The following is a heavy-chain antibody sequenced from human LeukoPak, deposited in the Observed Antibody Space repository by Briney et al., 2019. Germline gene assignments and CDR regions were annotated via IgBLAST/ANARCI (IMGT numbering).Heavy chain of an antibody. J-gene: IGHJ4*02. CDR2: ISPSGGGP. Sequence: GTSVKVSCKASGYTFSSYYMHWVRQAPGQGPEWMGVISPSGGGPTFAQRFQGRVTMTWDTSTSTFYMDLSSLRSEDTAVYFCASGRETSSGSYFYFDYWGQGTLVTASS. V-gene: IGHV1-46*01. CDR1: GYTFSSYY. CDR3: ASGRETSSGSYFYFDY. D-gene: IGHD3-10*01.